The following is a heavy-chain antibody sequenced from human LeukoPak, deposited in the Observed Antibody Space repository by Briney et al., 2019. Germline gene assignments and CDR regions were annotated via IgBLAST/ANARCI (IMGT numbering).Heavy chain of an antibody. CDR2: IYTSGST. J-gene: IGHJ2*01. D-gene: IGHD6-25*01. Sequence: SQTLSLTCTVSGGSISSGSYYWSWIRQPAGKGLEWIGRIYTSGSTNYNPSLKSRVTISVDTSKNQFSLKLSSVTAADTAVYYCARSPLAAAARWYFDLWGRGTLVTVSS. CDR3: ARSPLAAAARWYFDL. V-gene: IGHV4-61*02. CDR1: GGSISSGSYY.